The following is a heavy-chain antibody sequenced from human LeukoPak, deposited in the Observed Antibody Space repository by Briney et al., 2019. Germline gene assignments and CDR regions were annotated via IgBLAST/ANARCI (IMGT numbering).Heavy chain of an antibody. Sequence: PSETLSLTCTVSGGSISSYYWSWIRQPAGKGLEWIGRIYTSGSTNYNPSLKSRVTMSVDTSKNQFSPKLSSVTAADTAVYYCARDRAPIAAAGQNWFDPWGQGTLVTVSS. J-gene: IGHJ5*02. CDR3: ARDRAPIAAAGQNWFDP. D-gene: IGHD6-13*01. V-gene: IGHV4-4*07. CDR1: GGSISSYY. CDR2: IYTSGST.